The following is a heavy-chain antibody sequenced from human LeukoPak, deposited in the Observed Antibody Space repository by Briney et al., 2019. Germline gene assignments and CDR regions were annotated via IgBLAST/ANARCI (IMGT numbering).Heavy chain of an antibody. CDR2: INHSGST. V-gene: IGHV4-34*01. J-gene: IGHJ3*02. D-gene: IGHD5-12*01. Sequence: SETLSLTCAVYGGSISGYYWSWIRQPPGKGLEWIGEINHSGSTNYNPSLKSRVTISVDTSKNQFSLKLSSVTAADTAVYYCASGGIVATAGAFDIWGQGTMVTVSS. CDR3: ASGGIVATAGAFDI. CDR1: GGSISGYY.